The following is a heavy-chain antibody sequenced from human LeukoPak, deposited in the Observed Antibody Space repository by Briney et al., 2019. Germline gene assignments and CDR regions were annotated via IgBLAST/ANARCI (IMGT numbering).Heavy chain of an antibody. Sequence: SETLSLTCTVSGGSISSYYWSWIRQPPGKGLEWIGYIYYNGNTNYNTSLESRVTISVDTSKNQIHLRLSSVTAADTAVYYCARRGWSQDYWGQGTLVTVSS. J-gene: IGHJ4*02. D-gene: IGHD6-19*01. CDR3: ARRGWSQDY. CDR1: GGSISSYY. CDR2: IYYNGNT. V-gene: IGHV4-59*01.